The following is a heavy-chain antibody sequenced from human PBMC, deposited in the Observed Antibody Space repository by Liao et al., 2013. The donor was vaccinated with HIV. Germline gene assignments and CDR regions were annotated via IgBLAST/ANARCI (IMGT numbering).Heavy chain of an antibody. CDR1: GESFSNHF. D-gene: IGHD3-22*01. V-gene: IGHV4-34*01. CDR3: ARVPFPDYYESNNYPRYFDY. J-gene: IGHJ4*02. CDR2: VNHTGSS. Sequence: QVHLQQWGAGLLKPSETLSLTCAVYGESFSNHFWTWIRQPPGKGLEWIGEVNHTGSSKYNPSLKSRLSISVDTSKNQFALRLTSVTAADTALYYCARVPFPDYYESNNYPRYFDYWGRGNPGHRLV.